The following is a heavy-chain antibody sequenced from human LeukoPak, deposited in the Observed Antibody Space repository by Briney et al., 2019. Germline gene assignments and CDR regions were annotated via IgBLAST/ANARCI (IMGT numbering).Heavy chain of an antibody. V-gene: IGHV3-23*01. CDR2: ISGSGGST. CDR1: GFTFSSYA. D-gene: IGHD6-13*01. J-gene: IGHJ4*02. CDR3: AKWPTSSWYIRGVLDY. Sequence: PGGSLRLSCAASGFTFSSYAMSWVRQAPGKGLEWVSAISGSGGSTYYADSVKGRFTISRDNSKNTLYLQMNSLRAEDTAVYYCAKWPTSSWYIRGVLDYWGQGTLVTVSS.